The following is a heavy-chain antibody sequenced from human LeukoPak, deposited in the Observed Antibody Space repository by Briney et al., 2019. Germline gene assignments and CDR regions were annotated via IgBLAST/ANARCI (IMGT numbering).Heavy chain of an antibody. J-gene: IGHJ4*02. V-gene: IGHV4-34*01. CDR2: INHSGST. D-gene: IGHD5-18*01. Sequence: PSETLSLTCAVYGGSFSGYYWSWIRQPPGKGLEWIGEINHSGSTNYNPSLKSRVTISVDTSKNQSSLKLSSVTAADTAVYYCARGVRGVMDTAMVRGLYYFDYWGQGALVTVSS. CDR1: GGSFSGYY. CDR3: ARGVRGVMDTAMVRGLYYFDY.